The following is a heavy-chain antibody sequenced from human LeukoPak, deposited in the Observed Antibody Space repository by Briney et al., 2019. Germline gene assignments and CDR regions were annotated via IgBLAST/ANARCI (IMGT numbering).Heavy chain of an antibody. CDR1: GFTFSTYA. CDR2: ISFNGDAT. V-gene: IGHV3-23*01. CDR3: ARGIVGSRHFNS. D-gene: IGHD1-26*01. J-gene: IGHJ4*02. Sequence: GGSLRLSCAASGFTFSTYAMSWVRQAPGEGLDWVSVISFNGDATYYADSAEGRFTISRDNSKNTLHLQMDSLRAEDTGIYFCARGIVGSRHFNSWGQGTLVTVSS.